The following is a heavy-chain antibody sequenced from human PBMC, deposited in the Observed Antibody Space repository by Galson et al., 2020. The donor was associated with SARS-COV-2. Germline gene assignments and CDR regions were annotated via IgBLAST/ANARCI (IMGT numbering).Heavy chain of an antibody. CDR2: INGDGRRR. V-gene: IGHV3-74*01. CDR3: ASLEFYYGSSGYDGAGDGMDV. J-gene: IGHJ6*02. Sequence: GGSLRLSCAASGFTFSNYWIPWVRQAPGKGLVWVPRINGDGRRRTYADSVKGRFTTSRDSAKNTVSLQMNSLRAEGTAVYYCASLEFYYGSSGYDGAGDGMDVWGQGPTVTV. D-gene: IGHD3-22*01. CDR1: GFTFSNYW.